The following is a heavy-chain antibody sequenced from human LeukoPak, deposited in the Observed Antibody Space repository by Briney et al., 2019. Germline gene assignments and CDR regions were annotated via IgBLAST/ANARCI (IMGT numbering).Heavy chain of an antibody. V-gene: IGHV3-23*01. CDR2: ITGSGGNT. CDR1: GFAFSNYA. J-gene: IGHJ4*02. CDR3: AKWGDYDVLTGYYVSDY. D-gene: IGHD3-9*01. Sequence: GASLRLSCAASGFAFSNYAMSWVRQAPGKGLEWVSAITGSGGNTYYADSVKGRFTISRDNSRNTVFLQMNSLRAEDTAVYYCAKWGDYDVLTGYYVSDYWGQGTLVTVSS.